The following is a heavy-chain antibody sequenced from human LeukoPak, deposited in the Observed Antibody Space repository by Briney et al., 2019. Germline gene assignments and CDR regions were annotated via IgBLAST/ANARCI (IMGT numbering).Heavy chain of an antibody. Sequence: GASVKVSCKASGGTFSSYAISWVRQAPGQGLEWMGRIIPIFGTANYAQKFQGRVTITTDESTSTAYMELSSLRSEDTAMYYCAWGAMVVTPFDYWGQGTLVTVSS. V-gene: IGHV1-69*05. D-gene: IGHD4-23*01. CDR2: IIPIFGTA. CDR3: AWGAMVVTPFDY. J-gene: IGHJ4*02. CDR1: GGTFSSYA.